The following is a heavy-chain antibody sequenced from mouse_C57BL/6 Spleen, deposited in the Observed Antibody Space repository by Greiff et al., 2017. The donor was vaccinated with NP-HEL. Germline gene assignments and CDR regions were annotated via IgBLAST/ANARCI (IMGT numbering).Heavy chain of an antibody. V-gene: IGHV3-6*01. Sequence: DVQLQESGPGLVKPSQSLSLTCSVTGYSITSCYYWNWIRQFPGNKLEWMGYISYDGSNNYNPSLKNRISITRDPSKNQFFLKLNAVTTEDTATYYCARGDYLFDVWGKGTTLTVSS. D-gene: IGHD2-4*01. CDR2: ISYDGSN. CDR1: GYSITSCYY. CDR3: ARGDYLFDV. J-gene: IGHJ2*01.